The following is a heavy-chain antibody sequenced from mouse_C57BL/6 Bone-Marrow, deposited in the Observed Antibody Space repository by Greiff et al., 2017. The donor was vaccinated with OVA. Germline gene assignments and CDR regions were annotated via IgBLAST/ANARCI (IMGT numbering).Heavy chain of an antibody. CDR1: GFTFSNYW. CDR3: TDPSWFAY. CDR2: IRLKSDNYAT. V-gene: IGHV6-3*01. Sequence: EVKLMESGGGLVQPGGSMILSCVASGFTFSNYWMNWVRQSPEKGLEWVAQIRLKSDNYATLYAESVKGRFTISRDDSTTSVYLQMNNLRAEDTGIYYCTDPSWFAYWGQGTLVTVSA. J-gene: IGHJ3*01.